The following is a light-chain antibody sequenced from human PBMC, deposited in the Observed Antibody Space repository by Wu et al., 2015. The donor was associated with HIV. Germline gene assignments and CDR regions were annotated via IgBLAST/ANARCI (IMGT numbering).Light chain of an antibody. CDR3: QQYGSSQWT. CDR2: GAS. J-gene: IGKJ1*01. Sequence: EIVLTQSPATLSLSPGERATLSCRASQSLNSFLAWYQHKPGQPPRLLIYGASNRATGIPDRFSGSQSETDFTLTINSLEPEDFAVYYCQQYGSSQWTFGQGTKVEIK. V-gene: IGKV3-20*01. CDR1: QSLNSF.